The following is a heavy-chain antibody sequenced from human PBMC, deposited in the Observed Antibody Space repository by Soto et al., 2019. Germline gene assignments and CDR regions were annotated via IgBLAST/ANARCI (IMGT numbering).Heavy chain of an antibody. CDR2: VYRSGAT. CDR1: GDSVTDYS. D-gene: IGHD3-22*01. J-gene: IGHJ4*02. Sequence: QLQESGPGLVKPSETLSLTCVVSGDSVTDYSWTWIRRPAGEGLEWLGIVYRSGATSYSPSLASRVTRSLDTSKNRFSLQLTSVTAADSAVYYCARVFYTDSGGYPRPIFDSWVPGTLVSVSS. V-gene: IGHV4-4*07. CDR3: ARVFYTDSGGYPRPIFDS.